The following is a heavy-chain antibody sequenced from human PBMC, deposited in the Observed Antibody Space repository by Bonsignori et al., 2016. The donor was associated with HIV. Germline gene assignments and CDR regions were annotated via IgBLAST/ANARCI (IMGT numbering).Heavy chain of an antibody. CDR3: ARGANWGVLQGDAQRDY. CDR2: INHSGST. Sequence: PGKGLEWIGEINHSGSTNYNPSLKSRVTISVDTSKNQFSLKLSSVTAADTAVYYCARGANWGVLQGDAQRDYWGQGTLVTVSS. V-gene: IGHV4-34*01. J-gene: IGHJ4*02. D-gene: IGHD7-27*01.